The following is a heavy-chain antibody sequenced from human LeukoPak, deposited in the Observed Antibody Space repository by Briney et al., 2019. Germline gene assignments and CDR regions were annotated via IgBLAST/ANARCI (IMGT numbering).Heavy chain of an antibody. D-gene: IGHD5-12*01. J-gene: IGHJ4*02. CDR3: AREGGYINLYYFDY. Sequence: TAGGSLRLSCAASGFTFSSYSMHWVRQAPGKGREWVSSISSSSSYIYYADPVKGRFTISRDNAKNSLYLQMNSLRAEDTAVYYCAREGGYINLYYFDYWGQGTLVTVSS. CDR1: GFTFSSYS. V-gene: IGHV3-21*01. CDR2: ISSSSSYI.